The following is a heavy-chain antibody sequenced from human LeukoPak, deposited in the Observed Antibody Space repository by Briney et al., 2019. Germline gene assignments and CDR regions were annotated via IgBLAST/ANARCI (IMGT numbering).Heavy chain of an antibody. J-gene: IGHJ5*02. CDR1: GYTFTSYG. CDR2: ISPYNGNT. Sequence: GASVTVSSTASGYTFTSYGINWVRQAPGQGLEWVGWISPYNGNTNSAQKLQGRVTMTTDTSTTTAEMELRSMRSDDTAVYYGARTPRGLPSFNWFDPWGQGTLVTVSS. CDR3: ARTPRGLPSFNWFDP. V-gene: IGHV1-18*01. D-gene: IGHD3-10*01.